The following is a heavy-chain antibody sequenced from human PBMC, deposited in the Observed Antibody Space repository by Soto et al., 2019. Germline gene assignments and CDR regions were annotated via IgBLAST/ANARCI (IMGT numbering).Heavy chain of an antibody. D-gene: IGHD6-13*01. CDR3: ARLAADGTRQGTRYNWFDP. CDR2: INHSGST. CDR1: GGSFSGYY. V-gene: IGHV4-34*01. Sequence: SETLSLTCAVYGGSFSGYYWSWIRQPPGKGLEWIGEINHSGSTNYNPSLKSRVTISVDTSKNQFSLKLSSVTAADTAVYYCARLAADGTRQGTRYNWFDPWGQGTLVTVSS. J-gene: IGHJ5*02.